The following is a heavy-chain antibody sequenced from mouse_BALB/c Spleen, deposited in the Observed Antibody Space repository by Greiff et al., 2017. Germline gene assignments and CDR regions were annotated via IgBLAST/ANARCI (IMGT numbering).Heavy chain of an antibody. CDR1: GFTFSSFG. D-gene: IGHD1-1*01. Sequence: EVQLVESGGGLVQPGGSRKLSCAASGFTFSSFGMHWVRQAPEKGLEWVAYISSGSSTIYYADTVKGRFTISRDNPKNTLFLQMTSLRSEDTAMYYCARSDTTVVAENWGQGTLVTVSA. CDR3: ARSDTTVVAEN. J-gene: IGHJ3*01. V-gene: IGHV5-17*02. CDR2: ISSGSSTI.